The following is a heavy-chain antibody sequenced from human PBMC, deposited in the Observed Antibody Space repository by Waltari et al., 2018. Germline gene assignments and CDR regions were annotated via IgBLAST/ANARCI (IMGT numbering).Heavy chain of an antibody. CDR1: GGTFSSYA. V-gene: IGHV1-69*05. Sequence: QVQLVQSGAEVKKPGSSVKLSCKASGGTFSSYAISCVRHAPGQGLEWMGGIIPIFGTANYAQKFQGRVTITTDESTSTAYMELSSLRSEDTAVYYCARGGPQGSSSVVFDYWGQGTLVTVSS. CDR3: ARGGPQGSSSVVFDY. CDR2: IIPIFGTA. J-gene: IGHJ4*02. D-gene: IGHD6-13*01.